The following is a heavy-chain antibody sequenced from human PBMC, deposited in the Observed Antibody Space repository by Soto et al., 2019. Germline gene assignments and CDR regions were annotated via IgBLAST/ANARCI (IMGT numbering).Heavy chain of an antibody. J-gene: IGHJ5*02. Sequence: QLHLRESGPGLVKPSETLSLTCTVSGGSITSSSYYWGWIRQPPGKGLEWIGSIYYSGSTYYNPSPKSRVTISVDTSKNQFSLKLSSVTAADTAVYYCATQEVGGSYVYTFAPWGQGTLVTVSS. D-gene: IGHD1-26*01. CDR1: GGSITSSSYY. V-gene: IGHV4-39*01. CDR3: ATQEVGGSYVYTFAP. CDR2: IYYSGST.